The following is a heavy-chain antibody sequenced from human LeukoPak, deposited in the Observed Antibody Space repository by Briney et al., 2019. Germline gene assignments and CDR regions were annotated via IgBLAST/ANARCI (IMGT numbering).Heavy chain of an antibody. D-gene: IGHD3-22*01. CDR3: ARHLIGDTNGYYLGTYEH. Sequence: GGSLRLSCASSGFIFSNYWMSWVRQAPGKGPEWVANIKPDGSEKYYVDSVKGRFTISRDNAKNSLFLQMNSLRAEDTALYYCARHLIGDTNGYYLGTYEHWGQGSLVTVSS. CDR2: IKPDGSEK. V-gene: IGHV3-7*05. CDR1: GFIFSNYW. J-gene: IGHJ4*02.